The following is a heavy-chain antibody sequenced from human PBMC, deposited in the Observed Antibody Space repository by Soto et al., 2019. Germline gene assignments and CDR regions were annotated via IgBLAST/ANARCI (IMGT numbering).Heavy chain of an antibody. CDR2: IYPGDSDT. CDR3: ARHKREPPAEQYYYGMDV. CDR1: GYSFTSYW. D-gene: IGHD1-1*01. V-gene: IGHV5-51*01. J-gene: IGHJ6*02. Sequence: GESLKISCKGSGYSFTSYWIGWVRQMPGKGLEWMGIIYPGDSDTRYSPSFQGQVTISADKSISTAYLQWSSLKASDTAMYYCARHKREPPAEQYYYGMDVWGQGTTVTVSS.